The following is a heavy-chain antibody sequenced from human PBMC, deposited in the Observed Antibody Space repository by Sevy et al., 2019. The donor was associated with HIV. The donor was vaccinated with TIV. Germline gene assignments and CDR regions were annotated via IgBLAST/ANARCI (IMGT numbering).Heavy chain of an antibody. D-gene: IGHD3-22*01. Sequence: SETLSLTCAVSGYSISSSNWWGWIRQPPGKGLEWIGYIYYSGRTYHNPSLKSRISMSVDTSKNQFSLKLSSVTAVDTAVYYCARNRVRSSGRRLEAFDIWGQGTMVTVSS. CDR2: IYYSGRT. CDR3: ARNRVRSSGRRLEAFDI. CDR1: GYSISSSNW. J-gene: IGHJ3*02. V-gene: IGHV4-28*01.